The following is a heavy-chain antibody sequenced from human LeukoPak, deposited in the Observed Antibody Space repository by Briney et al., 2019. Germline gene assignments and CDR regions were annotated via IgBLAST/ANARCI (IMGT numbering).Heavy chain of an antibody. CDR2: INPNSGGT. V-gene: IGHV1-2*02. CDR1: GYTFTGYY. D-gene: IGHD3-10*01. Sequence: GASVKVSCKASGYTFTGYYMHWVRQAPGQGLEWMGWINPNSGGTNYAQKFQGRVTMTRDTSLSTAYLQWSSLKASDTAIYYCASGRNSDRGNPLYFFDYWGQGTLVTVSS. CDR3: ASGRNSDRGNPLYFFDY. J-gene: IGHJ4*02.